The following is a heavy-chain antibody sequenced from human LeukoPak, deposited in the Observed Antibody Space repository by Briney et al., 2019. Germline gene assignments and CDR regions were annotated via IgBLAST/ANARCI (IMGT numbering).Heavy chain of an antibody. CDR3: ARASTVTPFDP. D-gene: IGHD4-17*01. Sequence: GGSLRLSCAASGFTFSSYSMNWVRQTPRKGLEWVSSISSSSSYIYYADSVKGRFTISRDNAKNSLYLQMNSLRAEDTAVYYCARASTVTPFDPWGEGTLVTVSS. J-gene: IGHJ5*02. CDR1: GFTFSSYS. V-gene: IGHV3-21*01. CDR2: ISSSSSYI.